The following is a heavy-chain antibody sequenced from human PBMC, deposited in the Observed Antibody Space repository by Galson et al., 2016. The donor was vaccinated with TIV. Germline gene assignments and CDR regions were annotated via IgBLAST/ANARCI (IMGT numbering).Heavy chain of an antibody. Sequence: SETLSLTCTVSGASVTSSSHYWGWIRQSPGKGLEWLGSRYYTGSIHHNPSLESRLTISADTSKNQFSMRLRSLTAADTAVYYCATRRPFKYYFGSWGQGTLVTVAS. CDR2: RYYTGSI. V-gene: IGHV4-39*01. CDR3: ATRRPFKYYFGS. J-gene: IGHJ4*02. CDR1: GASVTSSSHY.